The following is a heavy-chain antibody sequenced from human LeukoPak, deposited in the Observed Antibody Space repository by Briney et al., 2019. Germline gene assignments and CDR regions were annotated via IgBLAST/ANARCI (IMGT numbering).Heavy chain of an antibody. CDR2: IKQDGSEK. Sequence: PGGSLRLSCAASGFTFSNYWMHWVRQAPGKGLEWVANIKQDGSEKYYVDSVKGRFTISRDNSKNSLFLQMNSLGAEDTAVYYCLVRGVSKPYWGQGILVTVSS. D-gene: IGHD3-10*01. CDR3: LVRGVSKPY. J-gene: IGHJ4*02. V-gene: IGHV3-7*01. CDR1: GFTFSNYW.